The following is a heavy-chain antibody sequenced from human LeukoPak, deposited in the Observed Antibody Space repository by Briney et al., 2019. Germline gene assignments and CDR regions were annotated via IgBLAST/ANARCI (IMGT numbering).Heavy chain of an antibody. CDR1: GFIFSSYW. V-gene: IGHV3-7*01. Sequence: GGSLRLSCAASGFIFSSYWVTWVRQAPGKGLEWVANMNHDGSEKYYIDSVKGRFTISRDNAKNSLYLQMNSLRAEDTAVYYCARDQLYCGGPTCYRTGDDSWGQGTLVTVSS. D-gene: IGHD2-2*02. J-gene: IGHJ4*02. CDR3: ARDQLYCGGPTCYRTGDDS. CDR2: MNHDGSEK.